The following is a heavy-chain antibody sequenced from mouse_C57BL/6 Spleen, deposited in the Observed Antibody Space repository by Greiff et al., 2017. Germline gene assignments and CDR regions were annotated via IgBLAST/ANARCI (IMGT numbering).Heavy chain of an antibody. CDR3: ALLWPDAMDY. Sequence: EVQLQQSGPELVKPGASVKISCKASGYTFTDYYMNWVKQSHGKSLEWIGDINPNNGGTSYNQKFKGKATLTVDKSSSTAYMELRSLTSEDSAVYYCALLWPDAMDYWGQGTSVTVSS. J-gene: IGHJ4*01. CDR2: INPNNGGT. CDR1: GYTFTDYY. V-gene: IGHV1-26*01. D-gene: IGHD2-10*01.